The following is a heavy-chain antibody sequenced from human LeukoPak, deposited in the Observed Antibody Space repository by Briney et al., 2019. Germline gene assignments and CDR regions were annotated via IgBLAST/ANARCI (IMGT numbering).Heavy chain of an antibody. V-gene: IGHV3-30*02. CDR2: MRHDGSNK. J-gene: IGHJ4*02. D-gene: IGHD4/OR15-4a*01. CDR1: GFTFNIYG. Sequence: GGSLRLSCAASGFTFNIYGMHWVRQAPGKGLEWVAFMRHDGSNKYYADSVKGRFTISSDNSKNTVNLQMHSLRVEDTAVYYCAKDGLYGATRDYWGQGTLVTVSS. CDR3: AKDGLYGATRDY.